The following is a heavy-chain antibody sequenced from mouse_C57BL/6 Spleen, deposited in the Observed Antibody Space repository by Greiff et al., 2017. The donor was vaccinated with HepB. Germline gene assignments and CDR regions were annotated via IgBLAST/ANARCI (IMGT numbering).Heavy chain of an antibody. V-gene: IGHV1-15*01. J-gene: IGHJ3*01. Sequence: VKLVESGAELVRPGASVTLSCKASGYTFTDYEMHWVKQTPVHGLEWIGAIDPETGGTAYNQKFKGKAILTADKSSSTAYMELRSLTSEDSAVYYCTRWGFQFAYWGQGTLVTVSA. CDR1: GYTFTDYE. CDR3: TRWGFQFAY. CDR2: IDPETGGT.